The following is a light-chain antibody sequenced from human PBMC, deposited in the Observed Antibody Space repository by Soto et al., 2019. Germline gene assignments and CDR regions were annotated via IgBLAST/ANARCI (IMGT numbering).Light chain of an antibody. CDR2: EVI. Sequence: QSALTQPASVSGSPGQSITISCTGTNSDVGAYNYVSWYQKYPGKAPKLVIYEVINRPSGVSNRFSGSKSGKTASLTISGLQAEDEADYYCSSYTSTGTIVFGGGTKLAVL. CDR1: NSDVGAYNY. CDR3: SSYTSTGTIV. V-gene: IGLV2-14*01. J-gene: IGLJ2*01.